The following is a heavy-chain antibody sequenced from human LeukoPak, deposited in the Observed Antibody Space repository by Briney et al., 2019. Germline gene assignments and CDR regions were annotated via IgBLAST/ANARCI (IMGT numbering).Heavy chain of an antibody. CDR1: GLSFTTFA. CDR3: ARASWVSTTDAVR. V-gene: IGHV3-23*01. D-gene: IGHD1-14*01. J-gene: IGHJ4*02. CDR2: MKGTGET. Sequence: GGSLRLSCTASGLSFTTFAMSWVRQGPARGLEWVSSMKGTGETFYADSVKGRFTLSRDSSRNTVHLQLNNLRVEDTAIYCCARASWVSTTDAVRWGQGTLVTVSS.